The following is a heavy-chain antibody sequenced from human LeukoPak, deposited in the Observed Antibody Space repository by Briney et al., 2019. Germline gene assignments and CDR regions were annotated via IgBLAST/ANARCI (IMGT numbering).Heavy chain of an antibody. D-gene: IGHD4-17*01. CDR1: GGSISSDSYY. J-gene: IGHJ4*02. CDR2: IYYSGST. CDR3: ARDTVTGGFDY. V-gene: IGHV4-39*06. Sequence: SSETLSLTCTVSGGSISSDSYYWGWIRQPPGKGLQWIGCIYYSGSTYYKPSLKSRVTISVDTSKNQFPLKLTSVTAADTAVYYCARDTVTGGFDYWGQGTLVTVSS.